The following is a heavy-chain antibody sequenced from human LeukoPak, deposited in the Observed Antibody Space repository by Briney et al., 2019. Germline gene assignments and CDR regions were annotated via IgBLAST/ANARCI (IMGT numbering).Heavy chain of an antibody. J-gene: IGHJ4*02. CDR3: ARGGPLDEILTGYYIDY. V-gene: IGHV3-53*01. CDR2: IYSGGST. CDR1: GFTVSSNY. Sequence: TGGSLRLSCAASGFTVSSNYMSWVRQAPGKGLEWVSVIYSGGSTYYADSVKGRFTISRDNSKNTLYLQMNSLRAEDTAVYYCARGGPLDEILTGYYIDYWGQGTLVTVSS. D-gene: IGHD3-9*01.